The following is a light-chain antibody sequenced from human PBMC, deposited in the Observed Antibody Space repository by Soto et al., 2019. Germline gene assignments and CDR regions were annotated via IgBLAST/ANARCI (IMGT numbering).Light chain of an antibody. V-gene: IGLV2-14*01. J-gene: IGLJ3*02. Sequence: QSALTQPASVSGSPGQSITISCTGTSNDVGGFDFVSWYQQHPGKAPNVIIYEVSNRPSGVSDRFSGSKSGNTASLTISGLHAEDEADYYCNSYTSASARVFGGGTKVTVL. CDR3: NSYTSASARV. CDR1: SNDVGGFDF. CDR2: EVS.